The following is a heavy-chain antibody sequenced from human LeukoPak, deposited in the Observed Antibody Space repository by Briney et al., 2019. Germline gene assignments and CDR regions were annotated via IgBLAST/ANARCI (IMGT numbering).Heavy chain of an antibody. J-gene: IGHJ4*02. D-gene: IGHD3-22*01. CDR3: ARDSYYDSREVFDY. Sequence: ASVKVSCKASGYTFTGYYMHWVRQAPGQGLEWMGWINPNSGGTNYAQKFQGRVTMTRDTSISTAYMELSRLRSDDTAVYYCARDSYYDSREVFDYWGQGTLVTVSS. CDR2: INPNSGGT. V-gene: IGHV1-2*02. CDR1: GYTFTGYY.